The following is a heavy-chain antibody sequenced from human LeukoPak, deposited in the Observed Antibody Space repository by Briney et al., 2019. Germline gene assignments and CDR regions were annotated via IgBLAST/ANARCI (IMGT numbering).Heavy chain of an antibody. CDR2: IHSSGST. CDR3: ARRGYFDS. CDR1: GCSISPYY. V-gene: IGHV4-59*08. Sequence: PSETLSLTCTASGCSISPYYWSWIRQPPGKGLEWLGCIHSSGSTSYNPSLKSRLTISVDTSKNQFSLKLTAVTAADTAVYYCARRGYFDSWGQGTLVTVSS. J-gene: IGHJ4*02.